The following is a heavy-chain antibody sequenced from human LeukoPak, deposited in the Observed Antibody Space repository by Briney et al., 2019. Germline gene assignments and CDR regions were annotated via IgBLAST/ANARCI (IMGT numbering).Heavy chain of an antibody. V-gene: IGHV4-39*01. J-gene: IGHJ4*02. Sequence: SETLSLTCTVSGGSISSSSYYWGWIRQPPGKGLEWIGSICYSGSTYYNPSLKSRVTISVDTSKNQFSLKLSSVTAADTAVYYCARGLAPSSGYTDYWGQGTLVTVSS. D-gene: IGHD3-22*01. CDR2: ICYSGST. CDR1: GGSISSSSYY. CDR3: ARGLAPSSGYTDY.